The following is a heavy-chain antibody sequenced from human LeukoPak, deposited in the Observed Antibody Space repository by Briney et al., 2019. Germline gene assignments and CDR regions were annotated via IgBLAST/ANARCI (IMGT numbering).Heavy chain of an antibody. Sequence: SETLSLTCTVSGGPISSYYWSWIRQPPGKGLEWIGYIYYSGSTNYNPSLKSRVTISVDTSKNQFSLKLSSVTAADTAVYYCARDKRYCSGGSCYENWFDPWGQGTLVTVSS. CDR2: IYYSGST. D-gene: IGHD2-15*01. CDR3: ARDKRYCSGGSCYENWFDP. V-gene: IGHV4-59*01. J-gene: IGHJ5*02. CDR1: GGPISSYY.